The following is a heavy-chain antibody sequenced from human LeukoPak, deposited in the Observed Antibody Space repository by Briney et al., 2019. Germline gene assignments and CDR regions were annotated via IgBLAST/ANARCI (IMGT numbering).Heavy chain of an antibody. CDR1: GFTFSSYA. J-gene: IGHJ4*02. CDR3: ARDVRWLVPGYYFDY. V-gene: IGHV3-30*04. CDR2: ISYDGSNK. D-gene: IGHD6-19*01. Sequence: HPGGSLRLSCAASGFTFSSYAMPWVRQAPGKGLGWVAVISYDGSNKYYADSVKGRFTISRDNSKNTLYLQMNSLRAEDAAVYYCARDVRWLVPGYYFDYWGQGTLVTVSS.